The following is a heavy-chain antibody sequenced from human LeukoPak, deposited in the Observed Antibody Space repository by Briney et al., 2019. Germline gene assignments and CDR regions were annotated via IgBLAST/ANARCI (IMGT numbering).Heavy chain of an antibody. Sequence: PGGSLRLSCAASGFTVSSNYMSWIRQAPGKGLEWVSVIYSGGSTYYADSVKGRFTISRDNSKNTLYLQMNNLRVEDTAVYYCTRFGTVTPYYFDYWGQGTLVTVSS. J-gene: IGHJ4*02. V-gene: IGHV3-53*01. CDR1: GFTVSSNY. CDR2: IYSGGST. CDR3: TRFGTVTPYYFDY. D-gene: IGHD4-17*01.